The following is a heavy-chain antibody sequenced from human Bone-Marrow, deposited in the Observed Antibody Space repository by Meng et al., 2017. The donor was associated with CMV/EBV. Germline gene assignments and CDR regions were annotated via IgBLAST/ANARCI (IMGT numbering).Heavy chain of an antibody. Sequence: ASVKVSCKASGYTFTEYYVHWVRQAPGQGLEWMGWINPYSGGTEFAQKFLGRVTMTRDTSIDTVFMELSRLRSDDTAVYYCARDPKNWNYFDYWGQGTLVTVSS. CDR2: INPYSGGT. V-gene: IGHV1-2*02. CDR1: GYTFTEYY. CDR3: ARDPKNWNYFDY. D-gene: IGHD1-1*01. J-gene: IGHJ4*02.